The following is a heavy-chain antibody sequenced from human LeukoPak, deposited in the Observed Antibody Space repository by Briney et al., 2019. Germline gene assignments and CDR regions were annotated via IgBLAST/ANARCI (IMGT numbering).Heavy chain of an antibody. J-gene: IGHJ4*02. CDR1: GASMNHHY. CDR3: AEIPRD. CDR2: IYDSGTSATT. V-gene: IGHV4-59*11. Sequence: SETLSLTCTVSGASMNHHYWSWVRQPPGKELEWIAYIYDSGTSATTDYTPSLKSRVTISVDTSKRQFSLRLDSVTAADTAVYYCAEIPRDWGQGTLVTVSS.